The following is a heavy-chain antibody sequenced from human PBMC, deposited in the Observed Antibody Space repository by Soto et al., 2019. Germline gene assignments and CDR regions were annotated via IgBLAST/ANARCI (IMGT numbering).Heavy chain of an antibody. CDR2: IYYSGST. Sequence: QLQLQESGPGLVKPSETLSLTCTVSGGSISSSSYYWGWIRQPPGKGLEWIGSIYYSGSTYYNPSRKSRVTISVDTSKNQFSLKLSSVTAADTAVYYCARPYCSSTSCYSPPAWFDPWGQGTLVTVSS. D-gene: IGHD2-2*01. CDR3: ARPYCSSTSCYSPPAWFDP. V-gene: IGHV4-39*01. J-gene: IGHJ5*02. CDR1: GGSISSSSYY.